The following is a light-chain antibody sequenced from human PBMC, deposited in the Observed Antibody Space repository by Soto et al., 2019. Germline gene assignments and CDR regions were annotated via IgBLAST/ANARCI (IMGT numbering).Light chain of an antibody. V-gene: IGLV1-40*01. J-gene: IGLJ3*02. CDR3: HSYDSSLSGLV. CDR2: GNN. CDR1: SSNIGAGYD. Sequence: QLVLTQPPSVSGAPGQRVTISCTGSSSNIGAGYDVHWYQQLPGTAPKLLIFGNNNRPSGVPDRFSGSKSGTSASLAITGLQAADEADYYCHSYDSSLSGLVFGGGTKLTVL.